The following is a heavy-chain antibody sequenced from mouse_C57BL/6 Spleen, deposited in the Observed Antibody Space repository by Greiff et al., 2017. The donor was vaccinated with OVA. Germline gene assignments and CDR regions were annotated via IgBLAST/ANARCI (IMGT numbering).Heavy chain of an antibody. CDR3: ARGNYYAYFDY. D-gene: IGHD1-1*01. J-gene: IGHJ2*01. V-gene: IGHV7-3*01. CDR1: GFTFTDYY. Sequence: EVKVVESGGGLVQPGGSLSLSCAASGFTFTDYYMSWVRQPPGKALEWLGFIRNKANGYTTEYSASVKGRFTISRDNSQSILYLQMNALRAEDSATYYCARGNYYAYFDYWGQGTTLTVSS. CDR2: IRNKANGYTT.